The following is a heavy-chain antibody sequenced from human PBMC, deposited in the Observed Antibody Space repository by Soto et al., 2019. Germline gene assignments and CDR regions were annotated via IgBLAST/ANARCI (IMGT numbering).Heavy chain of an antibody. D-gene: IGHD2-15*01. CDR1: GYSISSGYY. J-gene: IGHJ4*02. CDR2: IYHSGST. Sequence: SETLSLTCAVSGYSISSGYYWGWIRQPPGKGLEWIGSIYHSGSTYYNPSLKSRVTISVDTSKNQFSLKLSSVTAADTAVYYCARDLGRIVVVVAGGFDYWGQGTLV. CDR3: ARDLGRIVVVVAGGFDY. V-gene: IGHV4-38-2*02.